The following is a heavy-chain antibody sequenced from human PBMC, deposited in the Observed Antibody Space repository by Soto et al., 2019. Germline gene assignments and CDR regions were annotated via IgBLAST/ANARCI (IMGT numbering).Heavy chain of an antibody. J-gene: IGHJ6*01. CDR1: GFTVNSYA. CDR2: ITSSGGST. CDR3: AKGSYGMDV. Sequence: GGSLKLSCAASGFTVNSYAMSWVRQAPGKGLEWVSTITSSGGSTYYADSVKGRFTISRDNSKNTLSLLMNSLRAEDTAIYYCAKGSYGMDVWGQGTTVTVSS. V-gene: IGHV3-23*01.